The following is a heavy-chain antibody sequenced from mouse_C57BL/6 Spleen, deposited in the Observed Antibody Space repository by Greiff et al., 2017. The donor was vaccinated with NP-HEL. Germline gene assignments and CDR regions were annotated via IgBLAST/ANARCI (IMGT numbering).Heavy chain of an antibody. CDR3: ATSYYSGSYYFDY. CDR1: GYTFTSYW. V-gene: IGHV1-52*01. CDR2: IDPSDSET. D-gene: IGHD1-1*01. Sequence: QVQLQQPGAELVRPGSSVKLSCKASGYTFTSYWMHWVKQRPIQGLEWIGNIDPSDSETHYNQKFKDKATLTVDKSSSTAYMQLSSLTSEDSAVYYCATSYYSGSYYFDYWGQGTTLTVSS. J-gene: IGHJ2*01.